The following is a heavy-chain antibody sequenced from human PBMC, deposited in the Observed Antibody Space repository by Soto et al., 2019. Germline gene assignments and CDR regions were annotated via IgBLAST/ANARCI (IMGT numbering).Heavy chain of an antibody. V-gene: IGHV3-33*01. D-gene: IGHD2-15*01. J-gene: IGHJ6*02. CDR1: GFTFSNYG. CDR2: IWYDGSNK. CDR3: ARDYSRYYGMDV. Sequence: QVQLVESGGGVVQPGGSLRLSCAASGFTFSNYGMHWVRQAPGKGLESVAVIWYDGSNKYYADSVKGRFNISRDNSKNTMYLQVNSLRAEDTAVYYCARDYSRYYGMDVWGQGTTVTVSS.